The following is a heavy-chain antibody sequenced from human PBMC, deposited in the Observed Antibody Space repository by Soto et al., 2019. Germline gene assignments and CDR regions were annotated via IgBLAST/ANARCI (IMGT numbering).Heavy chain of an antibody. CDR1: GYNFNSHS. V-gene: IGHV7-4-1*01. Sequence: QVQLVQSGAESMQPGASVKVSCKGSGYNFNSHSIHWLRQAPGQGLEWMGWINPNTGQPTYEQGFTGRFVFSVDTSVSTVYLQMFSLQDDDSAIYYCARDRAGGSFDYWGQGPRVTVSS. J-gene: IGHJ4*02. CDR2: INPNTGQP. D-gene: IGHD1-26*01. CDR3: ARDRAGGSFDY.